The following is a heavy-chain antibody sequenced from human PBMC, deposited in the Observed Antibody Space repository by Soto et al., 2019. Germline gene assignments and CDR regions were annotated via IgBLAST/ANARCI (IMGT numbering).Heavy chain of an antibody. J-gene: IGHJ6*02. Sequence: TLSLTCAVYGGSINSGDYSWTWIRQPPGKGLEWIGYIYHTGTTYYNMSLKSRVTISVDTSKNQFSLKLNSVTAADTAVYYCARDLWGYCGTDCYPLDVWGQGTTVP. D-gene: IGHD2-21*02. CDR1: GGSINSGDYS. CDR2: IYHTGTT. V-gene: IGHV4-30-2*01. CDR3: ARDLWGYCGTDCYPLDV.